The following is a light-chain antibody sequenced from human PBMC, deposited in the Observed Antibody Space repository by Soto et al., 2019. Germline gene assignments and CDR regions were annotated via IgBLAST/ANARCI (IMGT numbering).Light chain of an antibody. V-gene: IGLV2-14*01. Sequence: QSALTQPASVSGSPGQSITISCTGTSSDVGGYNYVSWYQQHPGKAPKAMIYYVSNRPSGVSNRFSGSKSGNTASLTISGLQAEDEADDYCSSYTSSSTIVVFGGGTKLTVL. J-gene: IGLJ2*01. CDR2: YVS. CDR1: SSDVGGYNY. CDR3: SSYTSSSTIVV.